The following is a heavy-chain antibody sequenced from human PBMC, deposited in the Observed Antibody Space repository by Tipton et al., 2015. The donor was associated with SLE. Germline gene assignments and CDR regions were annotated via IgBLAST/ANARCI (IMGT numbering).Heavy chain of an antibody. Sequence: QSGAEVKKPGASVKVSCKASGYTFTSYDINWVRQATGQGLEWMGWMNPNSGNTGYAQKFQGRVTMTRNTSISTADMELSSLRSEATAVYCCARSRLTICGGAHLYYEDSSGSADFDCWGRGTLVTVSS. J-gene: IGHJ4*02. CDR3: ARSRLTICGGAHLYYEDSSGSADFDC. CDR2: MNPNSGNT. V-gene: IGHV1-8*01. D-gene: IGHD3-22*01. CDR1: GYTFTSYD.